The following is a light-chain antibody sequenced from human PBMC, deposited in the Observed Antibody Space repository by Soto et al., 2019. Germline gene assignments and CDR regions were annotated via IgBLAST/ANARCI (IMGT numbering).Light chain of an antibody. J-gene: IGLJ3*02. CDR1: SGHSSYI. CDR2: LEGSGSY. Sequence: QAVVTQSSSASASLGSSVKLTCTRSSGHSSYIIAWHQQQPGKAPRYLMKLEGSGSYNKGSGVPDHFSGSSSGADRYLTISNLQFEDEADYYCETWDSNTRVFGGGTKVTVL. V-gene: IGLV4-60*02. CDR3: ETWDSNTRV.